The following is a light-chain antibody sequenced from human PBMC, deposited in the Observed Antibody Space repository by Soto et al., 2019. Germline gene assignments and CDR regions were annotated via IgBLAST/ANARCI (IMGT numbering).Light chain of an antibody. V-gene: IGKV3-20*01. J-gene: IGKJ1*01. CDR1: QSVSSSY. Sequence: EIVLTQSPGTLSLSPGERATLSCRASQSVSSSYLAWYQQKPGQAPRLLIHGASSRATGIPVRFSGSGSGTDFTLSISRLEPEDFAVYYCQHYGSSSWTVGQGNKVDIK. CDR3: QHYGSSSWT. CDR2: GAS.